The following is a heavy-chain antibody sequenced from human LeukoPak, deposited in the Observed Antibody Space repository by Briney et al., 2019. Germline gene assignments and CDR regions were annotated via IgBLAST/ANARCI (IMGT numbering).Heavy chain of an antibody. CDR2: IKFDGIEK. V-gene: IGHV3-7*04. D-gene: IGHD2-2*01. CDR1: GFTFRTYW. Sequence: GGSLRLSCAASGFTFRTYWMAWVRQFPGKRLEWVANIKFDGIEKYHVGSVKGRFTISRDNAKNSLYLQMNSLRTEDTAVYYCVRDTVVVPQGDAFDLWGQGTMVTVSS. J-gene: IGHJ3*01. CDR3: VRDTVVVPQGDAFDL.